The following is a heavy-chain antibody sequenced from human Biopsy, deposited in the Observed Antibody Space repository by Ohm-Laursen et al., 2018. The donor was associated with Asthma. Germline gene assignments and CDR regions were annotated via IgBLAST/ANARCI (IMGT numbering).Heavy chain of an antibody. CDR2: IYHLGNA. Sequence: SVTLSFTCDVSGGSISVSNWWSWVRQPPGRGLEWIGQIYHLGNAHYNPSLKRRVTMSVDKSQNKFSLKLTSVTAADTAVYFCPRRWRSYDSSNYYLDQWGQGTLVTVSS. CDR3: PRRWRSYDSSNYYLDQ. V-gene: IGHV4-4*02. D-gene: IGHD3-22*01. CDR1: GGSISVSNW. J-gene: IGHJ4*02.